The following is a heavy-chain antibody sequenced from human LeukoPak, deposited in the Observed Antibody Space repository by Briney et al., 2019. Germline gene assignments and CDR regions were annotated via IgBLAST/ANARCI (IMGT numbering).Heavy chain of an antibody. V-gene: IGHV3-15*01. CDR2: IKSKTDGGAT. Sequence: GGSLRLSCEASGFISGNYWMSWVRQAPGKGLEWVGRIKSKTDGGATDYAAPVKGRFTISRDDSRTTVNLQMNSLKTEDTAVYYCTIGYGEAGYWGQGTLVTVSS. CDR3: TIGYGEAGY. J-gene: IGHJ4*02. D-gene: IGHD4-17*01. CDR1: GFISGNYW.